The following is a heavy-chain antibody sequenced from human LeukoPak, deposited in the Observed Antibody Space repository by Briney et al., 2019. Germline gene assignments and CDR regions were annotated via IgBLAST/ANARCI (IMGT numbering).Heavy chain of an antibody. CDR1: GFTFDDYA. CDR2: ISGDGGST. CDR3: AKDQHGGNSGNAFDI. J-gene: IGHJ3*02. Sequence: GGSLRLSCAASGFTFDDYAMHWVRQAPGKGLEWVSLISGDGGSTYYADSVKGRFTISRDNSKNSLYLQMNSLRTEDTALYYCAKDQHGGNSGNAFDIWGQGTMVTVSS. D-gene: IGHD4-23*01. V-gene: IGHV3-43*02.